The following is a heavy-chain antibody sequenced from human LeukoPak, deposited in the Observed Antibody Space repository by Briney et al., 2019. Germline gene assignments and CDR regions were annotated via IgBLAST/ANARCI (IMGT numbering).Heavy chain of an antibody. Sequence: GGSLRLSCAASGFTFDDSAMHWVRQAPGKGLEWVSGISWSSDNFGFADSVKGRFTISRDNAKKSLYLEMNGLRAEDTAMYYCVKDLGFGMIVPRGFHYWGQGTLVSVSS. D-gene: IGHD3-22*01. V-gene: IGHV3-9*01. J-gene: IGHJ4*02. CDR1: GFTFDDSA. CDR2: ISWSSDNF. CDR3: VKDLGFGMIVPRGFHY.